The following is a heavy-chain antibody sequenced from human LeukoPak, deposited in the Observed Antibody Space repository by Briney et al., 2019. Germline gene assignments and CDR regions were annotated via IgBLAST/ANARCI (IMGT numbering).Heavy chain of an antibody. D-gene: IGHD1-26*01. CDR2: ISGSGGST. J-gene: IGHJ4*02. CDR1: GFTFSSYA. V-gene: IGHV3-23*01. CDR3: ARDSGGSGSSHFDS. Sequence: PGGSLRLSCAASGFTFSSYAMSWVRQAPGKGLEWVSAISGSGGSTYYADSVKGRFTISRDNAKNSLYLQMNSLRAEDTAVYYCARDSGGSGSSHFDSWGQGTLVTVSS.